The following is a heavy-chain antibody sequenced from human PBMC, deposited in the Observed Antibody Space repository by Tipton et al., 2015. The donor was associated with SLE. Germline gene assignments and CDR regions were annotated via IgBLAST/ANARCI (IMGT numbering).Heavy chain of an antibody. CDR2: IYYSGST. V-gene: IGHV4-39*01. CDR1: GGSISSSSYY. CDR3: ARPGYSSSWYYFDD. D-gene: IGHD6-13*01. J-gene: IGHJ4*02. Sequence: LRLSCTVSGGSISSSSYYWGWIRQPPGKGLEWIGSIYYSGSTYYNPSLKSRVTISVDTSKNQFSLKLSSVTAADTAVYYCARPGYSSSWYYFDDWGQGTLVTVSS.